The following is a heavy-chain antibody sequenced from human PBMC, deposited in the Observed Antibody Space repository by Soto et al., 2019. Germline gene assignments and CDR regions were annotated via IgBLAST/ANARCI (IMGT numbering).Heavy chain of an antibody. V-gene: IGHV3-30*18. D-gene: IGHD5-18*01. J-gene: IGHJ6*02. CDR3: GKALTSYSGYYYYGVDV. CDR2: FSYDGSTK. Sequence: GGSLRLSCAASGFTFSSHGMHWARQAPGKGLEWVAVFSYDGSTKYYADSVKGRFTISRDNSKNTLYLQMNSLRPDDTAVYYCGKALTSYSGYYYYGVDVWGQGTTVTVSS. CDR1: GFTFSSHG.